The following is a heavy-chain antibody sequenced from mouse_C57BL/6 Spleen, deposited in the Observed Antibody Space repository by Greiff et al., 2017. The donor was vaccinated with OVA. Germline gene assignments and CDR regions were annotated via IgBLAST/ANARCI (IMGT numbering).Heavy chain of an antibody. D-gene: IGHD1-1*01. J-gene: IGHJ4*01. CDR1: GYTFTDYG. V-gene: IGHV1-15*01. CDR3: TRYYYGSSYSYYAMDY. Sequence: VQLQQSGAELVRPGASVTLSCKASGYTFTDYGMHWVKQTPVHGLEWIGAIDPETGGTAYNQKFKGKAILTADKSSSTAYMELRSLTSEDSAVYYCTRYYYGSSYSYYAMDYWGQGTSVTVSS. CDR2: IDPETGGT.